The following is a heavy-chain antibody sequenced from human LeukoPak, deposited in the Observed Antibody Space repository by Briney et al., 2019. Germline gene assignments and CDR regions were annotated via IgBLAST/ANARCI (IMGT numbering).Heavy chain of an antibody. D-gene: IGHD3-3*01. Sequence: SETLSLTCTVSGGSISSSSYYWGWVRQPPGKGLEWIGIIYYSGSTYYNPSLKSRVTISVDTSKNQFSLKLSSVTAADTAVYYCARTADTYYDFWSGYYTVDYWGQGTLVTVSS. CDR1: GGSISSSSYY. CDR2: IYYSGST. CDR3: ARTADTYYDFWSGYYTVDY. J-gene: IGHJ4*02. V-gene: IGHV4-39*07.